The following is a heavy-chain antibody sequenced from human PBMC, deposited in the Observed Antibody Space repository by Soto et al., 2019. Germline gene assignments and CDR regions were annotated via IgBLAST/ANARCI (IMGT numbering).Heavy chain of an antibody. J-gene: IGHJ4*02. CDR1: GGSMSSSNW. CDR2: THQSGRT. V-gene: IGHV4-4*02. Sequence: PSETLSLTYTVSGGSMSSSNWWNWVRQTPGKGLEWIGETHQSGRTNYNPSLKSRVTISVDKSKNRFSLNLSSVTAADTAVYYCARSEATVLDSWGQGTLVTVSS. D-gene: IGHD4-17*01. CDR3: ARSEATVLDS.